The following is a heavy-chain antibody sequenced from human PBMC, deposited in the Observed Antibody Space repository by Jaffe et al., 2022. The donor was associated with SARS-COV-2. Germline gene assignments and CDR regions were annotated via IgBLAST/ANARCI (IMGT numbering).Heavy chain of an antibody. CDR3: ARTYGSGSQNRKFDP. J-gene: IGHJ5*02. V-gene: IGHV2-70*01. CDR1: GFSLSTSGMC. D-gene: IGHD3-10*01. CDR2: IDWDDDK. Sequence: QVTLRESGPALVKPTQTLTLTCTFSGFSLSTSGMCVSWIRQPPGKALEWLALIDWDDDKYYSTSLKTRLTISKDTSKNQVVLTMTNMDPVDTATYYCARTYGSGSQNRKFDPWGQGTLVTVSS.